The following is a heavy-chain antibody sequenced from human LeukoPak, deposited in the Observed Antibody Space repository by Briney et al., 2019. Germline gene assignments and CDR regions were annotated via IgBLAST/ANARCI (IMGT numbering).Heavy chain of an antibody. CDR1: GGSISSYY. J-gene: IGHJ4*02. CDR2: IYYSGST. Sequence: SETLSLICTVSGGSISSYYWSWIRQPPGKGLEWIGYIYYSGSTNYNPSLKSRVTISVDTSKNQFSLKLRSVTAADTAVYYCARGYDFWSGYYVYFDYWGQGTLVTVSS. CDR3: ARGYDFWSGYYVYFDY. D-gene: IGHD3-3*01. V-gene: IGHV4-59*01.